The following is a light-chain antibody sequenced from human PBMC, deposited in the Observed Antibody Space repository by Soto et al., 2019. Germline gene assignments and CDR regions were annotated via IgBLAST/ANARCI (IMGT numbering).Light chain of an antibody. CDR3: QQYNDWPYT. CDR1: QSVTTI. CDR2: GAS. J-gene: IGKJ2*01. V-gene: IGKV3-15*01. Sequence: EIVMTQSPATLSVSPGERATLSCRASQSVTTILAWYQQKRGQAPRLLIYGASNRATGIPARFSGSGSGTEFTLTIISLQFEDFAVYYCQQYNDWPYTFGQGTELEIK.